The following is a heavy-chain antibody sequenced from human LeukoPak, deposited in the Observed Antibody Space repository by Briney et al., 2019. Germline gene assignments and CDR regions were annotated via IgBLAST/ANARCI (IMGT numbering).Heavy chain of an antibody. CDR2: INHSGST. J-gene: IGHJ4*02. CDR3: ARHQYYFDY. CDR1: GGSFSGYY. V-gene: IGHV4-34*01. Sequence: ASETLSLTCAVYGGSFSGYYWSWIRQPPGKGLEWIGEINHSGSTNYNPSLKSRVTISVDTSKNQFSLKLSSVTAADTAVYYCARHQYYFDYWGQGTLVTVSS.